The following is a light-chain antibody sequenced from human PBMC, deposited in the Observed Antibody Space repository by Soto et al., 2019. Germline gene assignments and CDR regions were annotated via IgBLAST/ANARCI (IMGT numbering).Light chain of an antibody. CDR3: QQYHISPDT. CDR1: QRLGRNF. J-gene: IGKJ2*01. CDR2: GAS. Sequence: PGDRATLSCTASQRLGRNFLAWHQQKPGQAPRLLIYGASSRAAGIPDRFSGSGSGTDFTLTISRLEPEDFAVYYCQQYHISPDTFGQGTKLEIK. V-gene: IGKV3-20*01.